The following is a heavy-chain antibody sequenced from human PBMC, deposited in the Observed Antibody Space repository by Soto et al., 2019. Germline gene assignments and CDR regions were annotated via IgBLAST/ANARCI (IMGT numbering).Heavy chain of an antibody. CDR3: AGVPDLDYCSRTSCLYYFDY. Sequence: PGGSLTLSCVASGFTFSRYVMSWVRQAPGKGLEWVSTINSNGDSTYYADSVKGRFTISRDNSRNSLYLQVNSLRAEDTAVYYCAGVPDLDYCSRTSCLYYFDYWGQGALVTVSS. CDR1: GFTFSRYV. V-gene: IGHV3-23*01. J-gene: IGHJ4*02. D-gene: IGHD2-2*01. CDR2: INSNGDST.